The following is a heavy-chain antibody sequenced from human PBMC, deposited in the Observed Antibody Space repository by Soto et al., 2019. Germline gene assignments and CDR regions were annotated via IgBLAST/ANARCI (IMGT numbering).Heavy chain of an antibody. V-gene: IGHV3-30-3*01. J-gene: IGHJ4*02. CDR3: ARDSGWLDY. Sequence: QVQLVESGGGVVQPGRSLRLSCAASGFTFSSYAMHWVRQAPGKGLEWVAVISYDGSNKYYADSVKGRFTISRDNSKNTLYLQMNRLRAEDTAVYYCARDSGWLDYWGQGTLVTVSS. D-gene: IGHD6-19*01. CDR1: GFTFSSYA. CDR2: ISYDGSNK.